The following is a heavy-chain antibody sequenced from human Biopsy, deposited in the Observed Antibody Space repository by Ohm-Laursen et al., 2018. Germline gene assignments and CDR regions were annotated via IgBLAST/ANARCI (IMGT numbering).Heavy chain of an antibody. J-gene: IGHJ3*02. CDR3: ARWTPEYDSSRYYLDAFDI. Sequence: TLSLTCPVSGGSLSSYYWSWIRQPAGKGLEWIGRIYSSGSTNYSPSLKSRVTLSMDTSKRQFSLKLSFVTAADTAVYYCARWTPEYDSSRYYLDAFDIWGQGTKVTVSS. D-gene: IGHD3-22*01. CDR2: IYSSGST. V-gene: IGHV4-4*07. CDR1: GGSLSSYY.